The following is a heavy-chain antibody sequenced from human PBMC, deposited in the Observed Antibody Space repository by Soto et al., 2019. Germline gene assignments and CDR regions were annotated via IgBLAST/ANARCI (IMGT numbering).Heavy chain of an antibody. D-gene: IGHD3-3*01. Sequence: GGSLRLSCVVSGFTFSTYRMHWVRRAPGKGMVWVSHIKSDGTVTHYTDSVRGRFIISRDNAKNTLFLQMNSLRAEDTALYYCARENYDFWRGHYLDYWGQGTLVTVSS. CDR1: GFTFSTYR. CDR2: IKSDGTVT. CDR3: ARENYDFWRGHYLDY. J-gene: IGHJ4*02. V-gene: IGHV3-74*01.